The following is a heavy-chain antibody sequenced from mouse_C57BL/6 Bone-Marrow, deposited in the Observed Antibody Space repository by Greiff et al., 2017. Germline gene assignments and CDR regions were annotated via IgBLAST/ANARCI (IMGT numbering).Heavy chain of an antibody. CDR1: GYTFPSYW. CDR2: IAPSDSYT. D-gene: IGHD1-1*01. Sequence: QVQLKQPGAELVMPGASVKLSCKASGYTFPSYWMHWVKQRPGQGLEWIGEIAPSDSYTNSNQKFKGKSTLTVDKSSSPAYMPLSRLTSDDSAVYYCAREGGIYYYCSTYWYFDVWGTGTTVTVAS. V-gene: IGHV1-69*01. J-gene: IGHJ1*03. CDR3: AREGGIYYYCSTYWYFDV.